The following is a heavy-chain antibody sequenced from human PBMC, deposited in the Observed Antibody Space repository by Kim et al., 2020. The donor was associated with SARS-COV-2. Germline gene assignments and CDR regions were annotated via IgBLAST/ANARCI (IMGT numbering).Heavy chain of an antibody. V-gene: IGHV3-74*01. CDR2: SNSDGSST. CDR1: GFTFSSYW. Sequence: GGSLRLSCAASGFTFSSYWMHWVRQAPGKGLVWVTRSNSDGSSTSYADSVKGRFTISRDNAKNTLYLQMNSLRAEDTAVYYCARDVLERGGEYFQQWGQGTLVTVSA. D-gene: IGHD1-1*01. J-gene: IGHJ1*01. CDR3: ARDVLERGGEYFQQ.